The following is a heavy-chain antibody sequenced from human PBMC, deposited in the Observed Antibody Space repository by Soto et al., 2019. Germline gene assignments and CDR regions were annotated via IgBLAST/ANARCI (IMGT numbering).Heavy chain of an antibody. Sequence: PGGSLRLSCSASGFTFNKYAMHWVRQAPGTGLEYVSSISDTGGSKSHADSVKGRFTISRDNSKNTLYLQMNSLRAEDTAVYYCARDSGRLYDFSRLDYWGQGTLVTVSS. D-gene: IGHD3-3*01. J-gene: IGHJ4*02. CDR3: ARDSGRLYDFSRLDY. CDR2: ISDTGGSK. V-gene: IGHV3-64*04. CDR1: GFTFNKYA.